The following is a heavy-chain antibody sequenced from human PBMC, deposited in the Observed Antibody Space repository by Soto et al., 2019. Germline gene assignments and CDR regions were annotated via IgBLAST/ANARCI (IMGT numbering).Heavy chain of an antibody. CDR1: GFTFSSYA. V-gene: IGHV3-23*01. CDR3: ATDSRYYDSSGYYYSWFDP. Sequence: EVQLLESGGGLVQPGGSLRLSCAASGFTFSSYAMSWVRQAPGKGLEWVSAISGSGGSTYYADSVKGRFTISRDNSKNTLYLQMNSLRAEDTAVYYCATDSRYYDSSGYYYSWFDPWGQGTLVTVSS. CDR2: ISGSGGST. J-gene: IGHJ5*02. D-gene: IGHD3-22*01.